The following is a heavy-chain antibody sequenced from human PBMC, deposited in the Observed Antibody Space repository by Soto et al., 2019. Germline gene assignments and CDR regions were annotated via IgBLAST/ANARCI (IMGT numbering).Heavy chain of an antibody. Sequence: QVQLVQSGAEVKEPGASVKVSCKASGYTFTNYGITWVRQAPVQGLELVGWLSAYNGDTNYAPKFQGRVTVTTDTFTSTAYMDLRSLTSDDTAVYYCARSGRYYAGDAAYWRQGTPVTVSS. CDR2: LSAYNGDT. D-gene: IGHD3-22*01. CDR1: GYTFTNYG. CDR3: ARSGRYYAGDAAY. V-gene: IGHV1-18*04. J-gene: IGHJ4*02.